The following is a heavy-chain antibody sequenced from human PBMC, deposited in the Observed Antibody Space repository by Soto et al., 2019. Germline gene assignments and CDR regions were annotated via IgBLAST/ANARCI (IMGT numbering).Heavy chain of an antibody. CDR3: ARGLATLPVFAFDI. Sequence: QGTLKESGPTLVKPTQTLTLTCSFSGFSLSTTGVGVGWIRQSPGKALEWLALIYWSGDEHYRPSLKSRLSIFKDTSKNHVVLIMTDMDPVDTATYYCARGLATLPVFAFDIWGQGTVVTVSS. D-gene: IGHD6-6*01. CDR1: GFSLSTTGVG. J-gene: IGHJ3*02. V-gene: IGHV2-5*01. CDR2: IYWSGDE.